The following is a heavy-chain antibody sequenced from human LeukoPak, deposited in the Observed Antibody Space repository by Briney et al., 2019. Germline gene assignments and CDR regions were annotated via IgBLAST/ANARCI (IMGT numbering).Heavy chain of an antibody. CDR2: TYYRGSS. CDR1: GGSLSSNSYY. CDR3: ASAGSYSVDY. V-gene: IGHV4-39*01. Sequence: SETLSLTCTVSGGSLSSNSYYSGRIRPPPGKGLEWIGSTYYRGSSYYNPSLKSRVTISVDTSKNQFSLKLSSVTAADTAVYYCASAGSYSVDYWGQGTLVTVSS. D-gene: IGHD1-26*01. J-gene: IGHJ4*02.